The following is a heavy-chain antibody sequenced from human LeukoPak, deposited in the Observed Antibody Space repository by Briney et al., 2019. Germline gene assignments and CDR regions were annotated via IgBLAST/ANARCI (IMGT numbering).Heavy chain of an antibody. Sequence: PSETLSLTCTVSGGSISSSSYYWGWIRQPPGKGLEWIGEINHSGSTNYNPSLKSRVTISVDTSKNQFSLKLSSVTAADTAVYYCARGPYGGYVKGYFDYWGQGTLVTVSS. D-gene: IGHD5-12*01. J-gene: IGHJ4*02. CDR3: ARGPYGGYVKGYFDY. CDR2: INHSGST. CDR1: GGSISSSSYY. V-gene: IGHV4-39*07.